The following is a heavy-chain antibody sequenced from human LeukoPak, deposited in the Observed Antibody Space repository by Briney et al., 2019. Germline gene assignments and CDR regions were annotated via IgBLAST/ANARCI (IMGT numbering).Heavy chain of an antibody. CDR3: ARSDHNSWNAFDI. J-gene: IGHJ3*02. CDR2: MNPNSGNT. Sequence: ASVKVSCKASGYSFTSYDITWVRQATGQGLEWMGWMNPNSGNTGYAQKFQGRVTISRNTSISTAYMELSSLTSEDTAVYYCARSDHNSWNAFDIWGQGTMVTVSS. CDR1: GYSFTSYD. D-gene: IGHD1-26*01. V-gene: IGHV1-8*03.